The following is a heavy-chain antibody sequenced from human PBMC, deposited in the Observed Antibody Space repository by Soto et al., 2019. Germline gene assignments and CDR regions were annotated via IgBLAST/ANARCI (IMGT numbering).Heavy chain of an antibody. Sequence: ASVKVSCKASGGTFSSYAISWVRQAPGQGLEWMGGIIPIFGTANYAQKFQGRVTITADESTSTAYMELSSLRSEDTAVYYCARTRSSGYFFDYWGQGTLVTVSS. J-gene: IGHJ4*02. D-gene: IGHD3-22*01. V-gene: IGHV1-69*13. CDR1: GGTFSSYA. CDR2: IIPIFGTA. CDR3: ARTRSSGYFFDY.